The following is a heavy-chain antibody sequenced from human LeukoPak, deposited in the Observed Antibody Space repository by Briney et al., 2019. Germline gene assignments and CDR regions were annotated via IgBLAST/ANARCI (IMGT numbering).Heavy chain of an antibody. CDR3: AKERGSGWHIFDY. J-gene: IGHJ4*02. V-gene: IGHV3-23*01. D-gene: IGHD6-19*01. CDR1: GFTFSNYA. Sequence: GGSLRLSCAASGFTFSNYAMTWVRQAPGKGLEWVSGISGSGGSTYYADSVKGRFTISRDNSKNTLYLQMNSLRVEDTAVYYCAKERGSGWHIFDYWGQGTLVTVSS. CDR2: ISGSGGST.